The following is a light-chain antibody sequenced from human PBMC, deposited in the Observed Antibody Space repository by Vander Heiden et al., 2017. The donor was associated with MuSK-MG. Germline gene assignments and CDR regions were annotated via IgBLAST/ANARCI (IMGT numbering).Light chain of an antibody. V-gene: IGKV2-28*01. CDR2: LGS. CDR3: MRALQTPSYT. CDR1: QSLLHSNGYNY. Sequence: DIVMTQSPLSLPVTTGQPASISCRSSQSLLHSNGYNYLDWYRQKPGQSPQLLLYLGSSRASGVPDRFSGSGSGTDFTLKISRVEAEDVGVYYCMRALQTPSYTFGQGTKLEIK. J-gene: IGKJ2*01.